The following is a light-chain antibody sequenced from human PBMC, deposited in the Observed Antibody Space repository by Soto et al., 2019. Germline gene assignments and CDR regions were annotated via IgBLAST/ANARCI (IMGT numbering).Light chain of an antibody. V-gene: IGKV1-9*01. CDR2: AAS. CDR3: QQLNSYPLT. CDR1: QGFSSH. J-gene: IGKJ4*01. Sequence: DIQLTQSPSFLSASVGDRVTITCRASQGFSSHLAWYQQKPGQAPKLLIYAASTLQSGIPSRLSGSGSGTEFTLTISSLQPEDFATYYCQQLNSYPLTFGGGTKVEIK.